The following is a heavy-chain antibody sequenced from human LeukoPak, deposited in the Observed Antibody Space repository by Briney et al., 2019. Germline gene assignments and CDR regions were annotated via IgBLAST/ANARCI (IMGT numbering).Heavy chain of an antibody. J-gene: IGHJ4*02. D-gene: IGHD5-18*01. CDR1: GFTFSSYA. CDR2: ISGSGGST. V-gene: IGHV3-23*01. Sequence: GGSLRLSCAASGFTFSSYAMSWVRQAPGKGLEWVSAISGSGGSTYYADSVKGRFTISRDNSKNTLYLQMNSLRAEDTAVYYCAKGTSGYSYGDRVDYWGQGTLVTVSS. CDR3: AKGTSGYSYGDRVDY.